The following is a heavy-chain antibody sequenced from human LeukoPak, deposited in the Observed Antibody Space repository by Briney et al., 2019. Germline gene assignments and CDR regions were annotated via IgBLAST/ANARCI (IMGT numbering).Heavy chain of an antibody. CDR2: IYSGGST. V-gene: IGHV3-53*01. CDR1: GYTVSGNY. CDR3: ARAMVRGVIDY. J-gene: IGHJ4*02. Sequence: GGSLRLSCAASGYTVSGNYMSWVRQAPGKGLEWVSVIYSGGSTYYADSVKGRFTISRDNSKNTLYLQMNSLRAEDTAVYYCARAMVRGVIDYWGQGTLVTVSS. D-gene: IGHD3-10*01.